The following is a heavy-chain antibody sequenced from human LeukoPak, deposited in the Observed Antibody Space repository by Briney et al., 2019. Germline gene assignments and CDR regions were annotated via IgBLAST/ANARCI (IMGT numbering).Heavy chain of an antibody. V-gene: IGHV4-39*02. D-gene: IGHD4-17*01. CDR1: GGSITSSSSY. CDR3: GTFDDYGDYDRGDYFDH. J-gene: IGHJ4*02. CDR2: IYYSGLT. Sequence: SETLSLTCTVSGGSITSSSSYWGWVRQPPGKGPEWIGSIYYSGLTYDNPSLKGRVSISVDPAKNHFSLKVTSVTAADTAVYASGTFDDYGDYDRGDYFDHWGQGTLVTVSS.